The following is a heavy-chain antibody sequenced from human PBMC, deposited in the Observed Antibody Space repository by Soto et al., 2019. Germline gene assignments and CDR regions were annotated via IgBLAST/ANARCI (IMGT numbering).Heavy chain of an antibody. CDR3: ARFFMGCCSGGSCYVPYYYMDV. J-gene: IGHJ6*03. V-gene: IGHV4-59*08. Sequence: SETLSLTCTVSGGSISSYYWSWIRQPPGKGLERIGYIYYSGSTNYNPSLKSRVTVSVDTSKNQFSLKLSSVTAADTAVYYCARFFMGCCSGGSCYVPYYYMDVWGKGTTVTVS. D-gene: IGHD2-15*01. CDR1: GGSISSYY. CDR2: IYYSGST.